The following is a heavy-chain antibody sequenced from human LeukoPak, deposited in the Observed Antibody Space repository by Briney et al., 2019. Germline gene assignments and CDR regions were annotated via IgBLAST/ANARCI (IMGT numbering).Heavy chain of an antibody. Sequence: PGGSLRLSCAASGFTFSSYWMHWVRQAPGKGLVWVSLISSDGSSTSYADSVKGRFTISRDNAKNTLYLQMNSLRAEDTAVYYCARDQATNYYDSIGYYPYWGQGTLVTVSS. CDR1: GFTFSSYW. V-gene: IGHV3-74*01. D-gene: IGHD3-22*01. CDR2: ISSDGSST. J-gene: IGHJ4*02. CDR3: ARDQATNYYDSIGYYPY.